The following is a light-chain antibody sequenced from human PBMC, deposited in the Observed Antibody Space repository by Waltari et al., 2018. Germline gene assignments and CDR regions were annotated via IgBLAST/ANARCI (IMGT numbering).Light chain of an antibody. J-gene: IGKJ2*01. CDR2: RVS. CDR1: QSLVHSDGNTY. Sequence: DIVMTQTPLSSPVTLGQPASISCKSTQSLVHSDGNTYLSWLHQRPGQPPRLLIYRVSNRVSGVTDRFSGSGAGTDFTLKISRVEAEDVGVYYCMQVTQFRSFGQGNKLEIK. CDR3: MQVTQFRS. V-gene: IGKV2-24*01.